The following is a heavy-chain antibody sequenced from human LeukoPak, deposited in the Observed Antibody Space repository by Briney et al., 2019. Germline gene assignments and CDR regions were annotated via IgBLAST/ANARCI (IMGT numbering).Heavy chain of an antibody. CDR2: ITSTGVTT. J-gene: IGHJ4*02. V-gene: IGHV3-23*01. D-gene: IGHD3-10*01. CDR1: GFTFNTYA. Sequence: GGSLRLCCAASGFTFNTYAISWVRQAPWKGLDWVSGITSTGVTTYYADSVKGRFTISRDNSKNTLHLQMNSLRTEDTAVYYCAKRGASGSSYRGFDYWGQGALVTVSS. CDR3: AKRGASGSSYRGFDY.